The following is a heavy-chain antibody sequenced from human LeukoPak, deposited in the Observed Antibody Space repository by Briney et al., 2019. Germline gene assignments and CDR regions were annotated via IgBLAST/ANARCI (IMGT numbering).Heavy chain of an antibody. CDR1: GFILSSYD. Sequence: GGSLRLSCAASGFILSSYDMRWVRQAPGKGLEWVAVISYDGSNEYYADSVKGRFTISRDNSKNTLYMEVNSLRAEDTAVYSCARGPSKGYCSSWYLGHWGQGTLVTVSS. J-gene: IGHJ4*02. CDR2: ISYDGSNE. CDR3: ARGPSKGYCSSWYLGH. V-gene: IGHV3-30-3*01. D-gene: IGHD6-13*01.